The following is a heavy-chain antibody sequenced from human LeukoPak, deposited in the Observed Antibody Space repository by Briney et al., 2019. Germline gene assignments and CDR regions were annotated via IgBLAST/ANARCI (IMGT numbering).Heavy chain of an antibody. V-gene: IGHV3-30*02. CDR3: VKDTIFTVDPSDY. J-gene: IGHJ4*02. Sequence: PGGSLRLSCGVSGMTFDRHGMHWVRQSPGKGLEWLAFIKYDGSFTNYEDSVKGRFTVSRDNPKNTLYLQMVSLRADDTAVYFCVKDTIFTVDPSDYWGQGTLVTVSS. CDR2: IKYDGSFT. CDR1: GMTFDRHG. D-gene: IGHD3-3*01.